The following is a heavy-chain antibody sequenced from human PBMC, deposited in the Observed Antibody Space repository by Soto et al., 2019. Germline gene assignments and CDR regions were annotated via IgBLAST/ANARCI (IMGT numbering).Heavy chain of an antibody. V-gene: IGHV3-21*01. CDR2: ISSSSSYI. CDR1: GFTFSSYS. D-gene: IGHD2-2*01. Sequence: KPGGSLRLSCAASGFTFSSYSMNWVRQAPGKGLEWVSSISSSSSYIYYADSVKGRFTISRDNAKNSLYLQMNSLRAEDTAVYYCARDLAPGVVVVPAAIPYYYYGMDVWGQGTTVTVSS. CDR3: ARDLAPGVVVVPAAIPYYYYGMDV. J-gene: IGHJ6*02.